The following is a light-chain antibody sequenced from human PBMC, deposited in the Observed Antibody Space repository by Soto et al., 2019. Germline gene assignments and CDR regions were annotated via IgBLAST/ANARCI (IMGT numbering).Light chain of an antibody. CDR3: QQHNDYSAVT. V-gene: IGKV1-5*01. CDR1: QNIGSS. J-gene: IGKJ2*01. Sequence: DIQMTQSPSTLSASVGDRVTITCRASQNIGSSLAWYQHRPGKAPKPLIFDASTLQTGVPSRFSGSGFGTEFTLTITGLQPDDFATYYCQQHNDYSAVTFGQGTKLEIK. CDR2: DAS.